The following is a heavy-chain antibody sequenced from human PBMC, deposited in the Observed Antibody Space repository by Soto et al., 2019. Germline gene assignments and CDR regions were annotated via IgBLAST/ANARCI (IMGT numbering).Heavy chain of an antibody. J-gene: IGHJ6*02. CDR3: ARMPSYCSSTSCYSSYYYYGMDV. CDR1: GYTFTSYC. V-gene: IGHV1-18*01. D-gene: IGHD2-2*01. CDR2: ISAYNGNT. Sequence: ASVKVSCKASGYTFTSYCISWVRQAPGQGLEWMGWISAYNGNTNYAQKLQGRVTMTTDTSTSTAYMELRSLRSDDTAVYYCARMPSYCSSTSCYSSYYYYGMDVWGQGTTVTVSS.